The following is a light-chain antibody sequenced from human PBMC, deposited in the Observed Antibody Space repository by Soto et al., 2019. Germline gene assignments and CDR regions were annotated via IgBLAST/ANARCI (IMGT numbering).Light chain of an antibody. CDR1: QSISSY. Sequence: DIQMTQSPSSLSAYVRARVTITCRASQSISSYLNWYQQKPGKAPKLLIYAASSLQSGVPSRFSGSGSGTDFTLTISSLQPEDFATYYCQQSYSTPQTFGQGTKVDIK. CDR2: AAS. V-gene: IGKV1-39*01. CDR3: QQSYSTPQT. J-gene: IGKJ2*01.